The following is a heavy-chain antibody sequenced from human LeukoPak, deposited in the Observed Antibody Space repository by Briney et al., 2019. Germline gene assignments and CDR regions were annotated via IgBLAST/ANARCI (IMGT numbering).Heavy chain of an antibody. J-gene: IGHJ3*02. D-gene: IGHD3-22*01. V-gene: IGHV3-53*01. CDR3: ARDPEDDSSGKLGAFDI. CDR1: GFTVSSNY. Sequence: PGGSLRLSCAASGFTVSSNYMSWVRQAPGKGLEWVSVIYSGGSTYYADSVKGRFTISRDNSKNTLYLQMNSLRAEDTAVYYCARDPEDDSSGKLGAFDIWGQGTMVTVSS. CDR2: IYSGGST.